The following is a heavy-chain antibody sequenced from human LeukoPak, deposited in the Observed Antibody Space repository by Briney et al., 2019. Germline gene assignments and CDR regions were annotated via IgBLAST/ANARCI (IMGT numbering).Heavy chain of an antibody. V-gene: IGHV4-31*03. Sequence: SETLSLTCTVSGDSISSGGNYWSWLRQHPGKDLEWIGYIYYSGSTYYNPSLKSRLTISVDTSKNQFSLKLSSVTAADTAVYYCARWGNSGYASGYFDYWGQGTLVTVSS. J-gene: IGHJ4*02. CDR1: GDSISSGGNY. CDR2: IYYSGST. D-gene: IGHD5-12*01. CDR3: ARWGNSGYASGYFDY.